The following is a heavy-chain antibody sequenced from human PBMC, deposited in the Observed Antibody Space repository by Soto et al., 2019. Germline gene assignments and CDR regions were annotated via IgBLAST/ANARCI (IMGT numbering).Heavy chain of an antibody. J-gene: IGHJ4*02. D-gene: IGHD1-7*01. CDR1: GYSFTSHY. CDR2: IYPGGVNI. Sequence: ASVKVSCKAIGYSFTSHYMHWVRQAPGQGLEWMGTIYPGGVNIGYAQKFKGRVTMTKDTSTSTVYMELNSLTSDDTAVFYCVRVSLGTTRRYFDYWGQGILVTVSS. CDR3: VRVSLGTTRRYFDY. V-gene: IGHV1-46*03.